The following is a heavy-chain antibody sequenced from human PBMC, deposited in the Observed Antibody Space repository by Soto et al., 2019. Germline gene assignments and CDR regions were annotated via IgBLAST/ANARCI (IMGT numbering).Heavy chain of an antibody. CDR3: AIAPIVGAHGYFQH. J-gene: IGHJ1*01. Sequence: PSQTLPLTCAISGDSVSSNSAAWKWIRECPSRGLEWLGRTYYRSKWYNDYAVSVKSRITINPDTSKNQFSLQLNSVTPEDTAVYYCAIAPIVGAHGYFQHWGQDTLVTVSS. CDR2: TYYRSKWYN. CDR1: GDSVSSNSAA. D-gene: IGHD1-26*01. V-gene: IGHV6-1*01.